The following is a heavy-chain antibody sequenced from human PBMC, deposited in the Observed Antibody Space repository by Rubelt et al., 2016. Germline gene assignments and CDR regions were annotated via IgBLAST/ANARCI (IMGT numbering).Heavy chain of an antibody. CDR1: GGSFSGYY. J-gene: IGHJ4*02. D-gene: IGHD3-22*01. Sequence: QVQLQQWGAGLLKPSETLSLTCAVYGGSFSGYYWSWIRQPPGKGLEWIGEINHSGSTNYNPSLKSRVTQSVDTSKNRFSLKLSSVTAADTAVYYCARGKEGLGVTMMDYWGQGTLVTVSS. V-gene: IGHV4-34*01. CDR2: INHSGST. CDR3: ARGKEGLGVTMMDY.